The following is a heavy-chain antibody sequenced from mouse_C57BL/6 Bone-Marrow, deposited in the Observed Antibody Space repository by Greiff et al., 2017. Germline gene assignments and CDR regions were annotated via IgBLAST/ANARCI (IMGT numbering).Heavy chain of an antibody. J-gene: IGHJ2*01. V-gene: IGHV1-61*01. Sequence: QVQLQQSGAELVRPGSSVKLSCKASGYTFTSYWMDWVKQRPGQGLEWIGNIYPSDSETHYNQKFKDKATLTVDKSSSTAYMQLSSLTSEDSAVYYSARVAQVYYFDYWGQGTTLTVSS. CDR2: IYPSDSET. CDR3: ARVAQVYYFDY. D-gene: IGHD1-3*01. CDR1: GYTFTSYW.